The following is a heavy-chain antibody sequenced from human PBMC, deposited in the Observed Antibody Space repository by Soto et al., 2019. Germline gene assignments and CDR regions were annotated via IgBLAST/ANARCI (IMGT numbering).Heavy chain of an antibody. J-gene: IGHJ6*03. CDR3: AKRYGDYDYYYYMDV. Sequence: GGSLRLSCAASGFTFSSYAMSWVRQAPGKGLEWVSAISGSGGSTYYADSVKGRFTISRDNSKNTLYLQMNSLRAEDTAVYYCAKRYGDYDYYYYMDVWGKGTTVTVSS. CDR2: ISGSGGST. V-gene: IGHV3-23*01. CDR1: GFTFSSYA. D-gene: IGHD4-17*01.